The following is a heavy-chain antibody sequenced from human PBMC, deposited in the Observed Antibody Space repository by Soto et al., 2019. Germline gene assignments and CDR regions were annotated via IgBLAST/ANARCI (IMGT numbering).Heavy chain of an antibody. D-gene: IGHD4-17*01. CDR1: GGSISSSSYY. V-gene: IGHV4-39*01. Sequence: SETLSLTCTVSGGSISSSSYYWGWIRQPPGKGLEWIGSIYYSGSTYYNPSLKSRVTISVDTSKNQFSLKLSSVTAADTAVYYCASCSNDYGGAFDYWGQGTLVTVSS. CDR3: ASCSNDYGGAFDY. J-gene: IGHJ4*02. CDR2: IYYSGST.